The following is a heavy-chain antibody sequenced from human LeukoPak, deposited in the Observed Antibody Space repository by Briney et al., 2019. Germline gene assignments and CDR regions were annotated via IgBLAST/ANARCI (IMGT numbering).Heavy chain of an antibody. J-gene: IGHJ1*01. CDR3: ARDHSSSWYFTSYFQH. CDR2: FDPEDGET. CDR1: GYNFIANS. D-gene: IGHD6-13*01. Sequence: ASVKVSCKTSGYNFIANSMHWVRQAPGKGLEWMGGFDPEDGETIYAQKFLGRVTMTEDTSTDTAYMELSSLRSEDTAVYYCARDHSSSWYFTSYFQHWGQGTLVTVSS. V-gene: IGHV1-24*01.